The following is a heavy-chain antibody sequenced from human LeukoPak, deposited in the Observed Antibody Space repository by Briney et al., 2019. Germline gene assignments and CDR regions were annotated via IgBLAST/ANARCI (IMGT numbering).Heavy chain of an antibody. J-gene: IGHJ4*02. V-gene: IGHV4-59*01. CDR3: ARASSSTSCSDY. D-gene: IGHD2-2*01. Sequence: PSETLSLTCTVSGGSISSYYWSWIRQPPGKGLEWIGYIYYSGSTNYNPSLKSRVTISVDTSKNQFSLKLSSVTAADTAVCYWARASSSTSCSDYWGQGTLVTVSS. CDR2: IYYSGST. CDR1: GGSISSYY.